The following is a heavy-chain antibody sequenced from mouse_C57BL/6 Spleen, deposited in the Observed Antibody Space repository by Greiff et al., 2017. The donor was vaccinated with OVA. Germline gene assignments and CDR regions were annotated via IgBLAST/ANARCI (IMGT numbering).Heavy chain of an antibody. V-gene: IGHV1-81*01. CDR1: GYTFTSYG. CDR3: ARGGWLLRENAMDY. D-gene: IGHD2-3*01. CDR2: IYPRSGNT. J-gene: IGHJ4*01. Sequence: VQLQQSGAELARPGASVKLSCKASGYTFTSYGISWVKQRTRQGLEWIGEIYPRSGNTYYNEKFKGKATLTADKSSSTAYMELRSLTSEDSAVYFCARGGWLLRENAMDYWGQGTSVTVSS.